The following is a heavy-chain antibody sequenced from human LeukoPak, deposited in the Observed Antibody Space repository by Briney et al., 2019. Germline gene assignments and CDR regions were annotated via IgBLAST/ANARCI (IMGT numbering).Heavy chain of an antibody. Sequence: SETLSLTCTVSGGSISSSSYYWGWIRQPPGKGLEWIGSIYYSGSTYYNPSLKSRVTISVDTSKNQFSLKLSSVTAADTAVYYCARARFGGYFDYWGQGTLVTVSS. CDR2: IYYSGST. CDR3: ARARFGGYFDY. CDR1: GGSISSSSYY. D-gene: IGHD3-10*01. J-gene: IGHJ4*02. V-gene: IGHV4-39*07.